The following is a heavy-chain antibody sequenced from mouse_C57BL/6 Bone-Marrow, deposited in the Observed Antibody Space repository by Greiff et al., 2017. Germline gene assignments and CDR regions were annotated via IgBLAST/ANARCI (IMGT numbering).Heavy chain of an antibody. D-gene: IGHD1-1*01. CDR1: GFSLTSYA. CDR3: ARFYYGSPFAY. J-gene: IGHJ3*01. CDR2: IWPGGGT. V-gene: IGHV2-9-1*01. Sequence: VQLQESGPGLVAPSQRLSITCTVSGFSLTSYAISWVRQPPGKGLEWLGVIWPGGGTKYNSALKSRLSISEDNSKSQVFLKMSSLQTDDTARYYWARFYYGSPFAYWRQGTLVTVSA.